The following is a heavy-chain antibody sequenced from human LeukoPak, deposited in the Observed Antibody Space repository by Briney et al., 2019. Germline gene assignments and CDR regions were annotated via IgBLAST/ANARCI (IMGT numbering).Heavy chain of an antibody. CDR2: IAGKTHNV. J-gene: IGHJ5*02. CDR3: AKEALGAAGGVFDP. V-gene: IGHV3-9*01. CDR1: GFAFDDFG. D-gene: IGHD2-8*02. Sequence: GRSLRLSCVASGFAFDDFGMHWVRRAPGKGLEWVSGIAGKTHNVDYADSVKGRFTISRDNAKKSLYLHMTRLTIEDTALYYCAKEALGAAGGVFDPWGQGTLVTVSA.